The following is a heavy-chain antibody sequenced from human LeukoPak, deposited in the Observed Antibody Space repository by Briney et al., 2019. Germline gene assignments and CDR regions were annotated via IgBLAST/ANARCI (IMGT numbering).Heavy chain of an antibody. CDR2: INQDGGTE. J-gene: IGHJ4*02. Sequence: GGSLRLSSAAYGFTFTNYWLTWVRQAPGKGLEWVANINQDGGTEYYVDSVRGRFTISRDNAKNLVYLQINSLRAEDTAVYFCARHTLWRFDYWGRGALVTVSS. D-gene: IGHD1-1*01. V-gene: IGHV3-7*01. CDR3: ARHTLWRFDY. CDR1: GFTFTNYW.